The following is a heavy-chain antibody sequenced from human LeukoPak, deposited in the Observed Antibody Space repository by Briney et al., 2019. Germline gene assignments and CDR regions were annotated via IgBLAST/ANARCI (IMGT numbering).Heavy chain of an antibody. Sequence: GGSLRLSCAASGFTFSTYWMTWVRQAPGKGLEWVSSISSSSSYICYADSVKGRFTISRDNAKNSLYLQMNSLRAEDTAVYYCASRLQGSDFDYWGQGTLVTVSS. CDR3: ASRLQGSDFDY. CDR1: GFTFSTYW. V-gene: IGHV3-21*01. J-gene: IGHJ4*02. CDR2: ISSSSSYI.